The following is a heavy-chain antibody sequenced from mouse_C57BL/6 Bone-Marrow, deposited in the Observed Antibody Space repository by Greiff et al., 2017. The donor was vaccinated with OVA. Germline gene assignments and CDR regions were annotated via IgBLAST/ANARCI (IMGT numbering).Heavy chain of an antibody. D-gene: IGHD1-1*01. J-gene: IGHJ1*03. CDR2: ISDGGSYT. CDR3: ARVLYYRWYFDV. Sequence: EVKLMESGGGLVKPGGPLKLSCAASGFTFSSYAMSWVRQTPEKRLEWVATISDGGSYTYYPDNVKGRFTISRDNAKNNLYLQMSHLKSEDTAMYYCARVLYYRWYFDVWGTGTTVTVSS. V-gene: IGHV5-4*03. CDR1: GFTFSSYA.